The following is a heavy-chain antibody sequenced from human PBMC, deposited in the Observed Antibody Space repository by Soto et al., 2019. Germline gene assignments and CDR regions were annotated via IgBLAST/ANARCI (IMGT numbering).Heavy chain of an antibody. CDR3: ARVNPFNYAGFDV. CDR2: MNAKSGDT. V-gene: IGHV1-8*01. Sequence: QAPLEQSGAEVKRPGASVKVSCKASGYTFSDFDINWLRPASGQGPEWMGWMNAKSGDTFFAQRFQGKFNMTWDTSLSTAYMEVVRLTSDDTAMEYWARVNPFNYAGFDVWGQGTTGAVAS. J-gene: IGHJ6*02. CDR1: GYTFSDFD. D-gene: IGHD3-16*01.